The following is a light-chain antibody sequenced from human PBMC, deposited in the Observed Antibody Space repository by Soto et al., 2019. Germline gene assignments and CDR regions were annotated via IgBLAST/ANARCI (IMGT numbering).Light chain of an antibody. J-gene: IGKJ2*01. CDR1: QSVSSSY. V-gene: IGKV3-20*01. CDR3: QQYCSSPLP. CDR2: GAS. Sequence: ELVLTQSPGTLSLSPGERATLSCRASQSVSSSYLAWYQQKPGQAPRLLIYGASSRATGFPDRFSGSGSGTDFTLTISRLEPEDFAVYYCQQYCSSPLPFGQGTKLEIK.